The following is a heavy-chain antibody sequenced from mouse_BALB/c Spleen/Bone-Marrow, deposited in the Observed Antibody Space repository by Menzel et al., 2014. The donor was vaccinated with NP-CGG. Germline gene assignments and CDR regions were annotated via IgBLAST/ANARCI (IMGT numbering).Heavy chain of an antibody. CDR1: GFNIKDTY. CDR2: IDPANGNT. V-gene: IGHV14-3*02. CDR3: ATMITDWYFDV. D-gene: IGHD2-4*01. Sequence: VQLQQSGAELVKPGASVKLSCTASGFNIKDTYMHWVKQRPEQGLEWIGRIDPANGNTEYDPKFQGKATITADTSSNTAYLQLSSLTSEDTAVYYCATMITDWYFDVWGAGTPVTVSS. J-gene: IGHJ1*01.